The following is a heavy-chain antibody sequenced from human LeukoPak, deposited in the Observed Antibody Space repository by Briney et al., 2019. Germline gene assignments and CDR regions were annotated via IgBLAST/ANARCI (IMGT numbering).Heavy chain of an antibody. CDR3: ARTTEGYCRGRSCYSYYYYMDV. V-gene: IGHV4-39*07. J-gene: IGHJ6*03. Sequence: SETLSLTCSVSGGSIRSSDDYWGFVRQTPGKGLEWMGSIYYTGSSHYNPSLKSRATISVDTSKNQFSLKLSSVTAADTAVYYCARTTEGYCRGRSCYSYYYYMDVWGKGTTVTVSS. D-gene: IGHD2-15*01. CDR2: IYYTGSS. CDR1: GGSIRSSDDY.